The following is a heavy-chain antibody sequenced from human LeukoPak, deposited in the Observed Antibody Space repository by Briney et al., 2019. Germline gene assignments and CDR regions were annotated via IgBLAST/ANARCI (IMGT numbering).Heavy chain of an antibody. CDR2: FDPEDGET. D-gene: IGHD3-10*01. V-gene: IGHV1-24*01. Sequence: ASVKVSCKASGYTFTGQYMHWVRQAPGKGLEWMGGFDPEDGETIYAQKFQGRVTMTEDTSTDTAYMELSSLRSEDTAVYYCATEVLWFGENWGQGTLVTVSS. CDR3: ATEVLWFGEN. CDR1: GYTFTGQY. J-gene: IGHJ4*02.